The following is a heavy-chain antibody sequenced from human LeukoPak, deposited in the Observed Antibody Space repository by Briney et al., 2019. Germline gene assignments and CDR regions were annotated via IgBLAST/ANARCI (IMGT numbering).Heavy chain of an antibody. CDR1: GFTFSSYS. D-gene: IGHD4-17*01. V-gene: IGHV3-48*02. J-gene: IGHJ4*02. Sequence: GGSLRLSCAASGFTFSSYSMNWVRQAPGKGLEWVSYISSRSSSIYYADSVKGRFTLSRDNAKNSLYLQMNNLRDEDTAVYYCARGDYGDRDLDYWGQGTLVTVSS. CDR3: ARGDYGDRDLDY. CDR2: ISSRSSSI.